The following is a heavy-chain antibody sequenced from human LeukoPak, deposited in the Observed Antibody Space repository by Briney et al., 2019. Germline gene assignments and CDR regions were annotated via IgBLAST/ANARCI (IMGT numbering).Heavy chain of an antibody. V-gene: IGHV3-7*01. D-gene: IGHD1-14*01. CDR2: INHDGSER. Sequence: GGSLRLSCAASGFTFSSHWMNWVRQAPGKGLEWVAHINHDGSERYYVDSVKGRFTISRDNAKNSLYLQMNSLRDEDTAVYYCARDSYRALEYWGQGNLVTVSS. CDR3: ARDSYRALEY. J-gene: IGHJ4*02. CDR1: GFTFSSHW.